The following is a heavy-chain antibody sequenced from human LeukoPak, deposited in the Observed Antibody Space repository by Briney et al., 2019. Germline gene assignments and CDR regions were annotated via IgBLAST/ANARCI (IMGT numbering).Heavy chain of an antibody. CDR3: ARDGYYGDYDADDAFDI. CDR1: GGSISSYS. J-gene: IGHJ3*02. V-gene: IGHV4-4*07. Sequence: SETLSLTCTVSGGSISSYSWSWIRQPAGKGLEWIGRIYTSGSTDYNPSLRSRVTMSVDTSKNQLHLKVSSVTAADTAVYYCARDGYYGDYDADDAFDIWGQGTMVTVSS. CDR2: IYTSGST. D-gene: IGHD4-17*01.